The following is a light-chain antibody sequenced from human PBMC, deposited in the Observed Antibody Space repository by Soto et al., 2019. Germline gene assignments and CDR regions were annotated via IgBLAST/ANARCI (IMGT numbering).Light chain of an antibody. J-gene: IGKJ1*01. CDR3: QQSYSSPPT. Sequence: DIQMTQSPSSLSASVEDRVIITCRASQSISNHLNWYQEKPGKAPKLLIFAASSLQSGVPSRFSGSRSAPDFTLTISSLQHEDFATYYCQQSYSSPPTFGQGTKVEIK. CDR2: AAS. V-gene: IGKV1-39*01. CDR1: QSISNH.